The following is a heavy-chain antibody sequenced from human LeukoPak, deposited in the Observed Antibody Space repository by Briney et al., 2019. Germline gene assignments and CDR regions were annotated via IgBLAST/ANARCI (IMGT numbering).Heavy chain of an antibody. J-gene: IGHJ6*04. CDR1: GGSFSGYY. V-gene: IGHV4-34*01. CDR2: INHSGST. Sequence: SETLSLTCAVYGGSFSGYYWSWIRQPPGKGLEWIGEINHSGSTNYNPSLKSRVTISVDTSKNQFSLKLSSVTAADTAVYYCARGLVVVVAATHYYYYGMDVWGKGTTVTVSS. D-gene: IGHD2-15*01. CDR3: ARGLVVVVAATHYYYYGMDV.